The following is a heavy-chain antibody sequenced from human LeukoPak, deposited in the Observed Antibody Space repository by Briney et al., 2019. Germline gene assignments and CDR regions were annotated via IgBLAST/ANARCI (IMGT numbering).Heavy chain of an antibody. CDR1: GGTFSSYA. J-gene: IGHJ4*02. Sequence: ASVKVSCKASGGTFSSYAISWVRQAPGQGLEWMGGIIPIFGTANYAQKFQGRVTMTEDTSTDTAYMELSSLRSEDTAVYYCARGGIAVELDYWGQGTLVTVSS. CDR2: IIPIFGTA. CDR3: ARGGIAVELDY. V-gene: IGHV1-69*06. D-gene: IGHD6-19*01.